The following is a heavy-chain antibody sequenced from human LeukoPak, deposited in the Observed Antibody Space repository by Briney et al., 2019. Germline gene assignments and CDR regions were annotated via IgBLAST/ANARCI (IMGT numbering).Heavy chain of an antibody. CDR3: ARGGNFQH. Sequence: TSETLSLTCAVYGGSFSGYYWSWIRQPPGKGLEWIGEINHSGSTNYNPSLKSRVTISVDTSKNQFSLKLSPVTAADTAVYYCARGGNFQHWGQGTLVTVSS. CDR1: GGSFSGYY. CDR2: INHSGST. V-gene: IGHV4-34*01. D-gene: IGHD3-10*01. J-gene: IGHJ1*01.